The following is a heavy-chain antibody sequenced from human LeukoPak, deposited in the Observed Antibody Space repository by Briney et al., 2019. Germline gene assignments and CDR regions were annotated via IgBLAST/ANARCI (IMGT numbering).Heavy chain of an antibody. J-gene: IGHJ4*02. CDR3: ARGLRLWFGESGGIFNY. CDR1: GYTFTSYC. D-gene: IGHD3-10*01. V-gene: IGHV1-18*01. CDR2: INPYNGNT. Sequence: ASVKVSCKASGYTFTSYCISWVRQAPGQGLEWMGLINPYNGNTSYAQKIQGRATMTTDTSTSTAYMELRSLRSDDTVVYYCARGLRLWFGESGGIFNYWGQGTLVTVSS.